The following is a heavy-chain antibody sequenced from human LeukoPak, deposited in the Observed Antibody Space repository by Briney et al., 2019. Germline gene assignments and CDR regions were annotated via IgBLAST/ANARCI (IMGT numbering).Heavy chain of an antibody. CDR1: GVSISSYY. V-gene: IGHV4-59*01. CDR3: ARVRSLYDMDV. J-gene: IGHJ6*03. D-gene: IGHD3-16*02. Sequence: PSETLSLTCTVSGVSISSYYWSWIRQPPGKGLEWIGYIYYSRSTNYNPSLKSRVTISVDTSKNQLCLKLSFVTAAETAVYYCARVRSLYDMDVWGKGTTVTVSS. CDR2: IYYSRST.